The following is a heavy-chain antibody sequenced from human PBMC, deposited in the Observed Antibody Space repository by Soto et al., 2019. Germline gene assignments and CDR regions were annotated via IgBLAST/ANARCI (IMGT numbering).Heavy chain of an antibody. V-gene: IGHV1-18*04. CDR3: ARKGVTTSWYGGGHDN. Sequence: GASVKVSCKTSGYPFTSFGISWVRQAPGQGLEWMGWIRPYNGHTNSAQNLQGRVTMTTDTSTSTAYMELMSLRSDDTAVYYCARKGVTTSWYGGGHDNWGQGTLVTVSS. D-gene: IGHD2-2*01. CDR2: IRPYNGHT. CDR1: GYPFTSFG. J-gene: IGHJ4*02.